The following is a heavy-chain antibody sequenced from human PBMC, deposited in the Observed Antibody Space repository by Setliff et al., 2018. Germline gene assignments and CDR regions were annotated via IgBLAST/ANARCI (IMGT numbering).Heavy chain of an antibody. CDR2: INHSGST. CDR3: ARDYYDSRGSYAFDI. Sequence: PGGSLRLSCAASGFTFSSYWMSWVRQAPGKGLEWIGEINHSGSTNHNPSLKSRVTISVDTSKNQLSLNLSSVTAADTAMYYCARDYYDSRGSYAFDIWGQGTVVTVSS. CDR1: GFTFSSYW. V-gene: IGHV4-34*01. D-gene: IGHD3-22*01. J-gene: IGHJ3*02.